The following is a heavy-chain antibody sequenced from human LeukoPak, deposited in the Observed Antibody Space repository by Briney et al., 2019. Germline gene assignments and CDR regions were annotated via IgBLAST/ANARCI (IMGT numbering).Heavy chain of an antibody. CDR2: ISGRGGST. CDR1: GFTFSSYA. V-gene: IGHV3-23*01. Sequence: GGSLRLSCAASGFTFSSYAMSWVRQAPGKGLEWVSAISGRGGSTYYADSVKGRFTISRDNSKNTLYLQMNSLRAEDTAVYYCAKDTSLWFGELLLDYWGRGTLVTVSS. D-gene: IGHD3-10*01. CDR3: AKDTSLWFGELLLDY. J-gene: IGHJ4*02.